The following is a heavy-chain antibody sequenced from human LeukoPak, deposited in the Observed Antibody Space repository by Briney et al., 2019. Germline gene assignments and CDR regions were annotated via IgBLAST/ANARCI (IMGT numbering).Heavy chain of an antibody. CDR2: IIPIFGTA. Sequence: SVKVSCKASGGTFSSYAISWVRQAPGQGLEWMEGIIPIFGTANYAQKFQGRVTITADESTSTAYMELSSLRSEDTAVYYCARCTIFGVVYYYYYGMDVWGQGTTVTVSS. CDR3: ARCTIFGVVYYYYYGMDV. D-gene: IGHD3-3*01. J-gene: IGHJ6*02. V-gene: IGHV1-69*13. CDR1: GGTFSSYA.